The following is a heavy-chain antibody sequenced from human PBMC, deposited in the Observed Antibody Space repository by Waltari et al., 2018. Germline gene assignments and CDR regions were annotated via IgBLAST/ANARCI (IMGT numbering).Heavy chain of an antibody. V-gene: IGHV3-30*04. CDR3: ARGAGATERYYFDF. CDR2: ITYDGDEK. D-gene: IGHD1-26*01. Sequence: QVQVVESGGSGVQPGRSLRVSWAASGFAFGSSSMHWVRQAPGKGLEWVAVITYDGDEKYYADSVKGRFTISRDNSKNTVLLQMDRLTTEDTATYYCARGAGATERYYFDFWGQGTLVTVSS. J-gene: IGHJ4*02. CDR1: GFAFGSSS.